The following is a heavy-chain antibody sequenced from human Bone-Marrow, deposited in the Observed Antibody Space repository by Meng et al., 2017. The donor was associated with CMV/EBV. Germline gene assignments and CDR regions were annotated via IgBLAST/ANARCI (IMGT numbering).Heavy chain of an antibody. D-gene: IGHD5-18*01. CDR1: GFTFSTYF. Sequence: GESLKISCAASGFTFSTYFMNWVRQAPGKGLEWVSSISSSSSYIYYADSVKGRFTISRDNAKNSLYLQMNSLRAEDTAVYYCARRRVDTAMLGVEYWGQGTLVTVSS. CDR2: ISSSSSYI. V-gene: IGHV3-21*01. CDR3: ARRRVDTAMLGVEY. J-gene: IGHJ4*02.